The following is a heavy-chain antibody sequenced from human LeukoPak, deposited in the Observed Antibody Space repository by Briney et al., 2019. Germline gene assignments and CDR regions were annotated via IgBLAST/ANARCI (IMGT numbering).Heavy chain of an antibody. V-gene: IGHV4-61*02. D-gene: IGHD6-13*01. Sequence: SETLSLTCTVSGGSISSGSYYWSWIRQPAGQGLEWIGRIYTSASTNYNPSLKSRVTISVDTSKNQFSRKLSSVTAADTAVYYCATGSSWYVDYWGQGTLVTVSS. CDR3: ATGSSWYVDY. CDR2: IYTSAST. CDR1: GGSISSGSYY. J-gene: IGHJ4*02.